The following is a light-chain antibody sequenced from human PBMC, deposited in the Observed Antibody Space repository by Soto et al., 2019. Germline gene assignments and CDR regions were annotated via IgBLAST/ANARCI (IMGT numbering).Light chain of an antibody. J-gene: IGKJ2*01. Sequence: EIVMTQSPATLSVSPGERATLSCRASQSVSHNLAWYQQKPGQAPRLLSYGASFRATGVPARFSGSGSGTDFTLTISSLQSEDFAIYYCQQSNNWPYTFGQGTKLEIK. CDR3: QQSNNWPYT. V-gene: IGKV3-15*01. CDR2: GAS. CDR1: QSVSHN.